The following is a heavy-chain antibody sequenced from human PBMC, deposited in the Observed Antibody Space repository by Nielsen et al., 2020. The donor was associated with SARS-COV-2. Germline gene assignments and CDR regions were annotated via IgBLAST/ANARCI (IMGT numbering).Heavy chain of an antibody. Sequence: SETLSLTCAVYGGSFSGYYWSWIRQPPGKGLEWIGEINHSGSTNYNPSLKSRVTISVDTSKNQFSLKLSSVTAADTAVYYCARGVVVPAASMDVWGQGTLVTVSS. J-gene: IGHJ4*02. V-gene: IGHV4-34*01. CDR2: INHSGST. CDR3: ARGVVVPAASMDV. D-gene: IGHD2-2*01. CDR1: GGSFSGYY.